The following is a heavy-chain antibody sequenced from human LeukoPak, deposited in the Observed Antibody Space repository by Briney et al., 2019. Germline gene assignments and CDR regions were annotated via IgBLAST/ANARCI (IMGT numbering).Heavy chain of an antibody. V-gene: IGHV4-34*01. CDR3: AREYSSGWYVHY. CDR1: GFTFSSYA. CDR2: INHSGST. J-gene: IGHJ4*02. D-gene: IGHD6-19*01. Sequence: SGGSLRLSCAASGFTFSSYAMSWVRQPPGKGLEWIGEINHSGSTNYNPSLKSRVTISVDTSKNQFSLKLSSVTAADTAVYYCAREYSSGWYVHYWGQGTLVTVSS.